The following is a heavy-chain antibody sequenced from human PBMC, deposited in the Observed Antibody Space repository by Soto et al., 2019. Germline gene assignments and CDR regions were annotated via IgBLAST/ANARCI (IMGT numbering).Heavy chain of an antibody. CDR3: ARGPFQDIIVGALSDYFAY. V-gene: IGHV1-69*01. Sequence: QVQLVQSGAEVKKPGSSVKVSCKASGGTFSSYAISWVRQAPGQGLEWMGGIIPIFGTANYAQKFQGRVTITADESTSTAYVVLSSLRSEDTAVYYSARGPFQDIIVGALSDYFAYWGQGTLVTVSS. CDR1: GGTFSSYA. D-gene: IGHD1-26*01. CDR2: IIPIFGTA. J-gene: IGHJ4*02.